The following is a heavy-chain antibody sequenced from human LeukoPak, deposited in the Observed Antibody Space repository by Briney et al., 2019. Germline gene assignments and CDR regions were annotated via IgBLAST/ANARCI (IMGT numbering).Heavy chain of an antibody. CDR3: ARAAKTYDY. CDR2: IKQDGSEK. V-gene: IGHV3-7*01. Sequence: QTGGSLRLSCAASGFTFNTYNMNWVRQAPGKGLEWVANIKQDGSEKYYVDSVKGRFTISRDNAKNSLYLQMNSLRAEDTAIYYCARAAKTYDYWGQGTLVTVSS. J-gene: IGHJ4*02. CDR1: GFTFNTYN.